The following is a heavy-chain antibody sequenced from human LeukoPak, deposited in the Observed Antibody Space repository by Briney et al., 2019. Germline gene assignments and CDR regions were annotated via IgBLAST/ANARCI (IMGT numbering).Heavy chain of an antibody. Sequence: PGGSLRLSCAASGFTFSTYSMNWVRQAPGKGLEWVSHITSSSSAIYYADSVKGRFSISRDNAKNSLYLQMNSLRAEDTAVYYCASHLYSSSPDWGQGTLVTVSS. D-gene: IGHD6-6*01. CDR2: ITSSSSAI. V-gene: IGHV3-48*01. CDR1: GFTFSTYS. J-gene: IGHJ4*02. CDR3: ASHLYSSSPD.